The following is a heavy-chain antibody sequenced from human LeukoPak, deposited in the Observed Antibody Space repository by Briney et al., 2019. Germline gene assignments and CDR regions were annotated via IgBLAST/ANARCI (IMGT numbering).Heavy chain of an antibody. J-gene: IGHJ4*02. Sequence: GGSLRLSCAASGFTFSSYWMHWVRQAPGKGLVWVSRISGDGTSTIYADSVKGRFTISRDNAKNTLYLQMNSLRAEDTAVYYCVRATTKDYFDYWGQGTVVSVSS. D-gene: IGHD5-24*01. CDR3: VRATTKDYFDY. CDR1: GFTFSSYW. CDR2: ISGDGTST. V-gene: IGHV3-74*01.